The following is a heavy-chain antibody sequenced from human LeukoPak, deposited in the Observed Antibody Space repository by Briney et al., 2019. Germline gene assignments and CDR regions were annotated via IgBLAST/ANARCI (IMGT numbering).Heavy chain of an antibody. V-gene: IGHV3-48*03. CDR1: GFTFSNYE. J-gene: IGHJ3*02. CDR2: ISTSGTTI. D-gene: IGHD6-19*01. CDR3: ARERYSSGWDAFDI. Sequence: SGGSLRLSCVASGFTFSNYEMNRVRQAPGKGLEWVSYISTSGTTIYYADSVKGRFTISRDNAKNSLYLQMNSLRAEDTALYYCARERYSSGWDAFDIWGQGTLVTVSS.